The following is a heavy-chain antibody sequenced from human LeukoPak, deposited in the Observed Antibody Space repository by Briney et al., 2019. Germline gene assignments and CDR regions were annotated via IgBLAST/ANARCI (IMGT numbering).Heavy chain of an antibody. Sequence: SETLSLTRTVSGGSISSGDYYWSWIRQPPGKGLEWIGYIYYSGSTYFNPSLKSRVTISVDTSKNQFSLKLSSVTAADTAVYYCARDRRLGLSSPNYYYYMDVWGKGTTVTVSS. V-gene: IGHV4-30-4*08. CDR1: GGSISSGDYY. CDR3: ARDRRLGLSSPNYYYYMDV. D-gene: IGHD3-16*01. CDR2: IYYSGST. J-gene: IGHJ6*03.